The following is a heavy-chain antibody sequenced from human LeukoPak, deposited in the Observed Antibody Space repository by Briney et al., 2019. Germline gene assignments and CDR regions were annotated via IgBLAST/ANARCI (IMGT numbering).Heavy chain of an antibody. CDR3: ASTSYGDYYYYGMDV. CDR1: GGSISSSSYY. CDR2: IYYSGST. V-gene: IGHV4-39*07. Sequence: SETLSLTCTVSGGSISSSSYYWGWIRQPPGKGLEWIGSIYYSGSTYYNPSLKSRVTISVDTSKNQFSLKLSSVTAADTAVYYCASTSYGDYYYYGMDVWGQGTTVTVSS. D-gene: IGHD2-2*01. J-gene: IGHJ6*02.